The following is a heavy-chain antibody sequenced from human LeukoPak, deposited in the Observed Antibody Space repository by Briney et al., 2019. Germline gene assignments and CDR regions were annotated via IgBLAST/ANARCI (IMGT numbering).Heavy chain of an antibody. Sequence: PSETLSLTCAVSGYSISSGYYWGWLRQPPGKGLEWIGSIYHSGSTYYNPSLKSRVTISVDTSKNQFSLKLSSVTAADTAVYYCARADYYGSGSYYGMDVWGKGTTVTVSS. CDR2: IYHSGST. D-gene: IGHD3-10*01. V-gene: IGHV4-38-2*01. CDR3: ARADYYGSGSYYGMDV. J-gene: IGHJ6*04. CDR1: GYSISSGYY.